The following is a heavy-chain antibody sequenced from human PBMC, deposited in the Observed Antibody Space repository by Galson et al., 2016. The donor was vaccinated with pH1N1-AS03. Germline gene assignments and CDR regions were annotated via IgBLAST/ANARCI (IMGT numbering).Heavy chain of an antibody. D-gene: IGHD3-3*01. CDR3: AGDEGFANGINV. Sequence: SVKVSCKGSGGSFSSYTFSWVQQAPGQGLEWMGRISPLLGLANYAQKFQGRVTITADKSTSTVYMELSSLRPEDTAVYYGAGDEGFANGINVWGQGTTVTVSS. J-gene: IGHJ6*02. CDR1: GGSFSSYT. V-gene: IGHV1-69*04. CDR2: ISPLLGLA.